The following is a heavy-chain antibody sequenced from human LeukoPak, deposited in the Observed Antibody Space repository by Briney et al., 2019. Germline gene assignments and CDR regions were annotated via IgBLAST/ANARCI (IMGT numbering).Heavy chain of an antibody. J-gene: IGHJ4*02. V-gene: IGHV4-34*01. Sequence: SETLSLTCAVYGGSFSGYYWSWIRQPPGKGLEWIGEINHSVSTNYNPSLKSRVTISVDTSKNQFSLKLSSVTAADTAVYYCASLFRLPYYDSSGYSTPEDYWGQGTLVTVSS. CDR3: ASLFRLPYYDSSGYSTPEDY. CDR2: INHSVST. D-gene: IGHD3-22*01. CDR1: GGSFSGYY.